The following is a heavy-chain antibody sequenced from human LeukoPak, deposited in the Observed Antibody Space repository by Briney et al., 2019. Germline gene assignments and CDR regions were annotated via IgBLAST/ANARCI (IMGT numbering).Heavy chain of an antibody. D-gene: IGHD4-23*01. V-gene: IGHV3-30*03. CDR2: ISYDGSNK. CDR3: ARDPWESYGGRYYFYGMDV. Sequence: GGSLRLSCAASGFTFGRFGIHWVRQAPGKGLEWVAVISYDGSNKYYADSVKGRFTISRDNSNNTLYLQMNSLRAEDTGVYHCARDPWESYGGRYYFYGMDVWGQGTTVSVSS. J-gene: IGHJ6*02. CDR1: GFTFGRFG.